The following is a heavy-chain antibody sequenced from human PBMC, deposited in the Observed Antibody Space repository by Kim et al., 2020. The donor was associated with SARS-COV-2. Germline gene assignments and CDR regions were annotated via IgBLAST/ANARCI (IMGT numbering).Heavy chain of an antibody. CDR2: IYSGGSTT. D-gene: IGHD6-19*01. CDR3: ALGRQWLGTDPHKFDY. J-gene: IGHJ4*02. CDR1: GFTFSSYA. V-gene: IGHV3-23*03. Sequence: GGSLRLSCAASGFTFSSYAMSWVRQAPGKGLEWVSIIYSGGSTTYYADSVKGRFTISRDNSKNTLYLQMNSLRAEDTAVYYCALGRQWLGTDPHKFDYWSQGTLVTVSS.